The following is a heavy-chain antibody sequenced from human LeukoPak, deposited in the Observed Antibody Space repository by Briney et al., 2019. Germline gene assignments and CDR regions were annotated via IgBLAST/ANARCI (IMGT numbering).Heavy chain of an antibody. D-gene: IGHD3-10*01. Sequence: GRSLRLSCAASGFTFSAYAMHWVRQAPGKGLDWVAVIWYDGSNKYYADSVKGRFTISRDNSKNTLYLQMNSLRAEDTAVYYCARESKNYYGSGRYYYYMDVWAKGPRSPSP. CDR3: ARESKNYYGSGRYYYYMDV. CDR2: IWYDGSNK. CDR1: GFTFSAYA. V-gene: IGHV3-33*01. J-gene: IGHJ6*03.